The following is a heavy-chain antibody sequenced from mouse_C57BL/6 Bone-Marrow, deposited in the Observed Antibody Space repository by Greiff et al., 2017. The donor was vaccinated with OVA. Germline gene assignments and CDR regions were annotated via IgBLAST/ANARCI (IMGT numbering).Heavy chain of an antibody. CDR1: GYTFTSYT. CDR2: INPSSGYT. Sequence: VQLQQSGAELARPGASVKMSCKASGYTFTSYTMPWVKQRPGQGLEWIGYINPSSGYTKYNQKFKDKATLTADKSSSTAYMQLSSLTSEDSAVYYCARYGRGFAYWGQGTLVTVSA. CDR3: ARYGRGFAY. D-gene: IGHD1-2*01. J-gene: IGHJ3*01. V-gene: IGHV1-4*01.